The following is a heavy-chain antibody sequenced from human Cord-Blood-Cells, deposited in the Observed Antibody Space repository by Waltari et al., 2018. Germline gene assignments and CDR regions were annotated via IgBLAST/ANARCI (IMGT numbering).Heavy chain of an antibody. V-gene: IGHV1-69*02. J-gene: IGHJ5*02. CDR1: GGTFSSYT. Sequence: QVQLVQSGAEVKKPGSSVKVSCKASGGTFSSYTISWVRQAPGQGLEWMGRIIPILGIANYALKFQGRVTITADKSTSTAYMELSSLRSEDTAVYYCARGSSSWYWFDPWGQGTLVTVSS. CDR3: ARGSSSWYWFDP. D-gene: IGHD6-13*01. CDR2: IIPILGIA.